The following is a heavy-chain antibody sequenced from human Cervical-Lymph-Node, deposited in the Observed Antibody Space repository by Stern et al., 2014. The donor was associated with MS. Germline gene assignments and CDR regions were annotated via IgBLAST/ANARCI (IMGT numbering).Heavy chain of an antibody. D-gene: IGHD1-14*01. CDR2: VRPMVDTS. CDR3: ARDSRGTVTTAVGFYYGMDV. CDR1: GDTFSRHA. V-gene: IGHV1-69*01. J-gene: IGHJ6*02. Sequence: QVQLGQSGAEVKKPGSSVKVSCKTSGDTFSRHAISWLRQAPGQGLEWMGGVRPMVDTSNYAQKFQGRITVTADEATSTVYLELSSLRSEDTAVYYCARDSRGTVTTAVGFYYGMDVWGQGTTVTVSS.